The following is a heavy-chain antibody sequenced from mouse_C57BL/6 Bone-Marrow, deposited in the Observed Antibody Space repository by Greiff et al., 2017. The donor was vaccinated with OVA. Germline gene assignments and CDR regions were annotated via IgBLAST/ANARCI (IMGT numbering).Heavy chain of an antibody. J-gene: IGHJ4*01. Sequence: EVQGVESGGGLVQPKGSLKLSCAASGFTFNTYAMHWVRQAPGKGLEWVARIRSKSSNYATYYADSVKDRFTISRDDSQSMLYLQMNNLKTEDTSMYYCVRESGTTAIYYYAMDYWGQGTSVTVSS. V-gene: IGHV10-3*01. CDR3: VRESGTTAIYYYAMDY. CDR1: GFTFNTYA. CDR2: IRSKSSNYAT. D-gene: IGHD1-2*01.